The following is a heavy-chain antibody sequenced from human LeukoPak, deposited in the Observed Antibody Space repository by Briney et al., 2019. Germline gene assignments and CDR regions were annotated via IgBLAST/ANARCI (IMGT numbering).Heavy chain of an antibody. CDR2: LTASGETT. V-gene: IGHV3-23*01. D-gene: IGHD4-11*01. J-gene: IGHJ4*02. CDR1: GFTFSSYA. Sequence: GGSLRLSCAASGFTFSSYAMSWVRQAPGKGLEWVSALTASGETTYYADSVKGRFTISRDNSKNTLYLQMNSLRAEDTAVYYCAKRRTVTIDYWGQGTLVTVSS. CDR3: AKRRTVTIDY.